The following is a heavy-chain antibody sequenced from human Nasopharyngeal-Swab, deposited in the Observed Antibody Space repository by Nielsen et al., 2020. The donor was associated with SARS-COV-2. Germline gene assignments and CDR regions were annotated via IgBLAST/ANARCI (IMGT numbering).Heavy chain of an antibody. CDR1: GFSFSSYA. CDR2: ASSDGRNK. J-gene: IGHJ4*02. Sequence: LSLTCAASGFSFSSYAMHWVRQAPGEGLEWVAVASSDGRNKYYADSVKGRFTVSRDNSKNTLYLQMNSLRAEDTAVYYCARRALQDYYFDYWGQGTLVTVSS. CDR3: ARRALQDYYFDY. V-gene: IGHV3-30*04.